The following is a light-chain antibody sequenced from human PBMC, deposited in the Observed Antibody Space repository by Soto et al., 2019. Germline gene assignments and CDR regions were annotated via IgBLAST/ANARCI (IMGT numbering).Light chain of an antibody. J-gene: IGKJ1*01. CDR1: QSISSY. Sequence: DIQMTQSPSSLSASVGDRVTITCRASQSISSYLNRYQQKPGKAPKLLIYAASSLQSGVPSRFSGCGSGTDFTLTISSLQPEDFATYYCQQSYSTPWTFGQGTKVEIK. CDR3: QQSYSTPWT. CDR2: AAS. V-gene: IGKV1-39*01.